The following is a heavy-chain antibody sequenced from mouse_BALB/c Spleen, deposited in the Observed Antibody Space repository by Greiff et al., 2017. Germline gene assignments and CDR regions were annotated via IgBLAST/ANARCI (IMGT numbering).Heavy chain of an antibody. J-gene: IGHJ4*01. CDR3: ARQGNYPDYYAMDY. CDR2: ISNGGGST. V-gene: IGHV5-12-2*01. CDR1: GFTFSSYT. D-gene: IGHD2-1*01. Sequence: EVKLMESGGGLVQPGGSLKLSCAASGFTFSSYTMSWVRQTPEKRLEWVAYISNGGGSTYYPDTVKGRFTISRDNAKNTLYLQMSSLKSEDTAMYYCARQGNYPDYYAMDYWGQGTSVTVSS.